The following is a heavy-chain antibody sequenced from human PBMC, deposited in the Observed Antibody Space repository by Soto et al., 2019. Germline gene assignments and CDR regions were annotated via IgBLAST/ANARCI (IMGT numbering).Heavy chain of an antibody. D-gene: IGHD5-12*01. Sequence: PGGSLRLSCAASGLTFSSYDMHWVRQAPGKGLERVEGISYDESYKYIADSVKDRLNNSRDNSKNTLYLQMNSLRTEDTVVYFCANGLIMATTAAEFDIWGQGTMVTVSS. CDR3: ANGLIMATTAAEFDI. CDR2: ISYDESYK. CDR1: GLTFSSYD. J-gene: IGHJ3*02. V-gene: IGHV3-30*18.